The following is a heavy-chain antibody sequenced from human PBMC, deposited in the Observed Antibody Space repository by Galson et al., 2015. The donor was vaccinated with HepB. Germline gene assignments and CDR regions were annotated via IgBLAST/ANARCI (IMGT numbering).Heavy chain of an antibody. J-gene: IGHJ4*02. Sequence: ASGYSFTGYYMHWVRQAPGQPFEWMGWINPSSGATNYAEKFQGRVTMTGDTSIDTADMELRRLTSDDMAVYYCVRGPFHLRHFDYWGQGTLVTVSS. V-gene: IGHV1-2*02. CDR2: INPSSGAT. CDR1: GYSFTGYY. CDR3: VRGPFHLRHFDY. D-gene: IGHD2/OR15-2a*01.